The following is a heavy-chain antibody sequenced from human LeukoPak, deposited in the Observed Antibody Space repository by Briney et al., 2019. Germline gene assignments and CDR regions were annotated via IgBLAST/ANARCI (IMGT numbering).Heavy chain of an antibody. CDR3: ARHKRLRWLNPRGGYFDY. D-gene: IGHD4-23*01. Sequence: SETLSLTCTVSGGSISSSGYYWGWIRQPPGKGLEWIGSIYYSGSTYYNPSLKSRVTISVDTSKNQFSLKLSSVTAADTAVYYCARHKRLRWLNPRGGYFDYWGQGTLVTVSS. CDR2: IYYSGST. CDR1: GGSISSSGYY. V-gene: IGHV4-39*01. J-gene: IGHJ4*02.